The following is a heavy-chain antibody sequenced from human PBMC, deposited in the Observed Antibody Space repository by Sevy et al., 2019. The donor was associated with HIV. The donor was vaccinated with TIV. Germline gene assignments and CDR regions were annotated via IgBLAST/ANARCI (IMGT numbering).Heavy chain of an antibody. Sequence: GGSLRLSCAASGFTFSKAWMSWVRQAPGKGLEWVGRIKSKTDGGTTDYAAPVKGRFTISRDDSKNTLYLQMNSLKTDDTAVYYCTIDGCSGGSCYPWYWGQGTLVTVSS. D-gene: IGHD2-15*01. J-gene: IGHJ4*02. CDR3: TIDGCSGGSCYPWY. V-gene: IGHV3-15*01. CDR1: GFTFSKAW. CDR2: IKSKTDGGTT.